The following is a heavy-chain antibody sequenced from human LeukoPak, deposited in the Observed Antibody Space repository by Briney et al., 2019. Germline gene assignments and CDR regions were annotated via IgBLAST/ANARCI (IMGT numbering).Heavy chain of an antibody. D-gene: IGHD2-2*01. CDR1: GGSISNYY. V-gene: IGHV4-59*12. CDR3: ASTFGVVVPAASRNWFDP. J-gene: IGHJ5*02. Sequence: PSETLSLTCSVSGGSISNYYWSWFRQPPGKGLEWIGYIHYSGSTNYNPSLKSRVTISVDTSKNQFSLKLSSVTAADTAVYYCASTFGVVVPAASRNWFDPWGQGTLVTVSS. CDR2: IHYSGST.